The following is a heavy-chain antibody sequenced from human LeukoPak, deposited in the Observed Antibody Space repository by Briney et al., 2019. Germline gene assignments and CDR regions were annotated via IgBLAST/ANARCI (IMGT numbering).Heavy chain of an antibody. CDR1: GYTFTSYG. Sequence: ASVKVSFKASGYTFTSYGISWLRQAPGQGLEWLGWISGYNGNTNYAQKFQGRVTMTTDTPTSTAYMDLRSLKSDDTAVYYCAVHDFYSGGYHFDYWGQGTLVTVSS. V-gene: IGHV1-18*01. CDR3: AVHDFYSGGYHFDY. CDR2: ISGYNGNT. J-gene: IGHJ4*02. D-gene: IGHD3-3*01.